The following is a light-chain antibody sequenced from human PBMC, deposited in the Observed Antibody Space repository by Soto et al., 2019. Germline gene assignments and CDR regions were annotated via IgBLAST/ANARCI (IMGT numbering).Light chain of an antibody. CDR2: DVS. V-gene: IGLV2-14*03. CDR1: SSDVGGYDY. Sequence: QSVLTQPASVSGSPGQSITISCTGTSSDVGGYDYVSWYQQHPGKAPKLMISDVSKRPSGVSNRFSGSKSGNTASLTISGLQAEDEADYYGCSYTSTGTYVFATGTKVTV. J-gene: IGLJ1*01. CDR3: CSYTSTGTYV.